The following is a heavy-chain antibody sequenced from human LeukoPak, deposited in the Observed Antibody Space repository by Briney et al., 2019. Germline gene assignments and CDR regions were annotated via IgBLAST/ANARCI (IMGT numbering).Heavy chain of an antibody. J-gene: IGHJ3*02. V-gene: IGHV3-53*01. CDR3: SRRRDVDTAMVYDAFDI. D-gene: IGHD5-18*01. CDR2: IYSGGST. Sequence: GGSLRLSCAASRFTLSSKNISWVCEAPGKGLEWCSVIYSGGSTYYAASAKGRCPISKDNSQNTISRQMNSLSTESPAVSDCSRRRDVDTAMVYDAFDIWGQGTMVTVSS. CDR1: RFTLSSKN.